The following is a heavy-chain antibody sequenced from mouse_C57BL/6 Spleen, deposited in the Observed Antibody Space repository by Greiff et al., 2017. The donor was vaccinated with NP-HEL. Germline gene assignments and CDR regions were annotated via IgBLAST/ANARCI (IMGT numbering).Heavy chain of an antibody. J-gene: IGHJ1*03. CDR3: ARPLTGDWYFDV. Sequence: EVKLQESGPELVKPGASVKMSCKASGYTFTDYNMHWVKQSHGKSLEWIGYINPNNGGTSYNQKFKGKATLTVNKSSSTAYMELRSLTSEDSAVYYCARPLTGDWYFDVWGTGTTVTVSS. CDR2: INPNNGGT. V-gene: IGHV1-22*01. D-gene: IGHD4-1*01. CDR1: GYTFTDYN.